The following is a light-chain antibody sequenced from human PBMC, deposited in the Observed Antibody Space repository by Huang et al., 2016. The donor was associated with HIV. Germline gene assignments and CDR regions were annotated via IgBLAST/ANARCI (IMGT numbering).Light chain of an antibody. J-gene: IGKJ1*01. CDR3: QQLSTYPRT. V-gene: IGKV1-9*01. CDR1: EGIGNY. Sequence: IPLTQSPSSLSASVGYRVTITCRASEGIGNYLAWYQQKPGKAPKLLVYGASTLQNGVPSRFSGTGSVTHFTLTISSLQPEDFATYYCQQLSTYPRTFGQGTKVEIK. CDR2: GAS.